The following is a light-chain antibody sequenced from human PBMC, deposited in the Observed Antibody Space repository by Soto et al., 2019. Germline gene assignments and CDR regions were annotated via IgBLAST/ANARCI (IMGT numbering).Light chain of an antibody. V-gene: IGKV3-15*01. J-gene: IGKJ1*01. CDR2: GAS. CDR1: QSVSTN. Sequence: EIVMTQSPVTLSVSPGERATLSCRASQSVSTNLAWYQQKPAQAPRLLIYGASTRATGIPARFSGSGSGTEFTLTISSLQPDDFATYYCQQYNSYSWTFGQGTKVDIK. CDR3: QQYNSYSWT.